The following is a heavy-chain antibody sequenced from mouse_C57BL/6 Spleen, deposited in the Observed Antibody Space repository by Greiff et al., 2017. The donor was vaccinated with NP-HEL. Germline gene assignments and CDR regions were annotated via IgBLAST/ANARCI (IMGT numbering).Heavy chain of an antibody. CDR3: ARSSFGSSYRYFDV. J-gene: IGHJ1*03. D-gene: IGHD1-1*01. V-gene: IGHV5-17*01. CDR1: GFTFSDYG. CDR2: ISSGSSTI. Sequence: EVQLVESGGGLVKPGGSLKLSCAASGFTFSDYGMHWVRQAPEKGLEWVAYISSGSSTIYYADTVKGRFTISRDNAKNTLFLQMTSLRSEDTAMYYCARSSFGSSYRYFDVWGTGTTVTVSS.